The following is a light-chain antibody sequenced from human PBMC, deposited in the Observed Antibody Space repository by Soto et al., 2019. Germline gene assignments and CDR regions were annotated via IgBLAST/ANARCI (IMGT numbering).Light chain of an antibody. Sequence: VLTQSPATLSVSPGERATLSCRASQSITTNLAWYQQKPGQAPRLLIYDASIRATDIPARFSDSGSGTAFPLTLDSLQSEVFAVYYCQLYNNWPPIYTFGQGTRLEI. V-gene: IGKV3D-15*01. CDR2: DAS. J-gene: IGKJ2*01. CDR1: QSITTN. CDR3: QLYNNWPPIYT.